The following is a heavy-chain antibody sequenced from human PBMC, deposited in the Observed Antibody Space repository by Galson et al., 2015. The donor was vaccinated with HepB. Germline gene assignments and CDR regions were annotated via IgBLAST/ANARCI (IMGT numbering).Heavy chain of an antibody. CDR2: ISAYNGNT. D-gene: IGHD2-2*01. V-gene: IGHV1-18*01. CDR3: ARGRRCSSTSCEDSSYSYMDV. CDR1: GYTFTSYG. J-gene: IGHJ6*03. Sequence: SVKVSCKASGYTFTSYGISWVRQAPGQGLEWMGWISAYNGNTNYAQKLQGRVTMTTDTSTSTAYMELRSLRSDDTAVYYCARGRRCSSTSCEDSSYSYMDVWGQGTTVTVSS.